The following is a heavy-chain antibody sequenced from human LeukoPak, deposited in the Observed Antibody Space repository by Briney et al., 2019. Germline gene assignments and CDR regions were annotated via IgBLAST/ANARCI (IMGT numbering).Heavy chain of an antibody. V-gene: IGHV3-23*02. Sequence: GGSLSLSCSASGFTFCGYDLSWVRHALWTGLGWVSSIAGSGDYTYYIDSVKGRFTISRDNSKHILSLQMNSLRGEDTALYYCAKDGLYYDA. CDR3: AKDGLYYDA. J-gene: IGHJ3*01. CDR1: GFTFCGYD. D-gene: IGHD3-10*01. CDR2: IAGSGDYT.